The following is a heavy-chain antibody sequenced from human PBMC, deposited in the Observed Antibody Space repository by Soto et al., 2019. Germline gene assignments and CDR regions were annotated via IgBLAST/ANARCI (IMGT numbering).Heavy chain of an antibody. V-gene: IGHV1-18*04. D-gene: IGHD4-17*01. CDR2: IGAYNGNT. CDR3: ARGYGDYRRALDV. Sequence: QVQLVQSGPEVKKPGTSVRVSCKTAGYTFTNYGITWVRQAPGQGLEWMGGIGAYNGNTNYAQRFQGRLTMTTDTSTDTGYMELRSRKSDDTAVYYCARGYGDYRRALDVWGQGTTVTVSS. CDR1: GYTFTNYG. J-gene: IGHJ6*02.